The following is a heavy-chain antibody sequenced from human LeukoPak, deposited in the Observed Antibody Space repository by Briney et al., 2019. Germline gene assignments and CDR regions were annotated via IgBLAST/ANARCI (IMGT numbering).Heavy chain of an antibody. CDR3: ARAAGSGFDP. CDR1: GGSFSSYY. D-gene: IGHD6-25*01. Sequence: PSETLSLTCAVYGGSFSSYYWSWIRQPPGKGLEWIGYIYYSGSTNYNPSLKSRVTISVDTSKNQFSLKLSSVTAADTAVYYCARAAGSGFDPWGQGTLVTVSS. J-gene: IGHJ5*02. CDR2: IYYSGST. V-gene: IGHV4-59*01.